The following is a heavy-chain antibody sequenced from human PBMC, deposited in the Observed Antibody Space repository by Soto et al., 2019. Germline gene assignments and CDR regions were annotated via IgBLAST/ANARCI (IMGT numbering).Heavy chain of an antibody. CDR2: IYPSDSQT. CDR3: ARHGLYGDYSSNYFDP. V-gene: IGHV5-51*01. J-gene: IGHJ5*02. CDR1: GYSFSNYW. Sequence: GESLKISFKGSGYSFSNYWIAWVRQMPGKGLEYMGIIYPSDSQTRYGPSFQGQVTISADKSISTAYLQWSSLKASDTAIYYCARHGLYGDYSSNYFDPWGQGTLVTVSS. D-gene: IGHD4-17*01.